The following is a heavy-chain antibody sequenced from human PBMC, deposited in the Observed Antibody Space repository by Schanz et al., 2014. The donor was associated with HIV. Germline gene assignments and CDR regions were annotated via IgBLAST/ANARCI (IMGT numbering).Heavy chain of an antibody. Sequence: EALLLESGGGLVQPGGSLRLSCRGSEFPFSHNAMTWVRQAPGKGLEWVSSISESGGRTYYADSVNGRFTISRDNSKNTLYLQMTTLRIDDTAVYYCAKPEYDSRGSSQSHFDYWGQGTLVTVSS. J-gene: IGHJ4*02. CDR1: EFPFSHNA. D-gene: IGHD3-22*01. CDR3: AKPEYDSRGSSQSHFDY. V-gene: IGHV3-23*01. CDR2: ISESGGRT.